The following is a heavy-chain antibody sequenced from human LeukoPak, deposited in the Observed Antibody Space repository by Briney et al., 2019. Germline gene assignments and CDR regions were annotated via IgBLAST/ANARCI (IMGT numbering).Heavy chain of an antibody. CDR3: ARDDSSGYYY. CDR2: INPNSGGT. CDR1: GYTFTGYY. Sequence: ASVKVSCKASGYTFTGYYMHWVRQAPGQGLEWMGRINPNSGGTNYAQKFQGRVTMTTDTSTSTAYMELRSLRSDDTAVYYCARDDSSGYYYWGQGTLVTVSS. V-gene: IGHV1-2*06. D-gene: IGHD3-22*01. J-gene: IGHJ4*02.